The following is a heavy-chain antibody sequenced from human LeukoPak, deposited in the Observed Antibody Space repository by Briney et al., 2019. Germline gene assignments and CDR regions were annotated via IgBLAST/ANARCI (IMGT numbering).Heavy chain of an antibody. CDR2: ISWNSGSI. V-gene: IGHV3-9*01. CDR1: GFTFDDYA. Sequence: GGSLRLSCAASGFTFDDYAMHWVRQAPGKGLEWVSGISWNSGSIGYADSVKGRFTISRDNAKNSLYLQMNSLRAEDTAVYYCAKDLSNYDFWSGYYSFESWGQGTLVTVSS. CDR3: AKDLSNYDFWSGYYSFES. D-gene: IGHD3-3*01. J-gene: IGHJ4*02.